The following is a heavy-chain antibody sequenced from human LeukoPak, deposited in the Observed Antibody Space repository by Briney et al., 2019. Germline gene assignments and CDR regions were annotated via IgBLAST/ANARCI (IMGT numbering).Heavy chain of an antibody. CDR2: IYYSGTT. Sequence: SETLSLTCTVSGGSISSTDYYWGWIRQSPGKGLEWIGCIYYSGTTYHNPSLKSRVTISIDTSKNQFSLKLNSVTAADTAVYYCAGQGEPTACSHLDVWGRGTTVTVFS. CDR1: GGSISSTDYY. D-gene: IGHD1-14*01. J-gene: IGHJ6*04. CDR3: AGQGEPTACSHLDV. V-gene: IGHV4-39*01.